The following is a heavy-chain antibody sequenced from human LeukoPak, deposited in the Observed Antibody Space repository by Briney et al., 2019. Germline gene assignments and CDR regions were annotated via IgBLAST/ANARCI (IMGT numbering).Heavy chain of an antibody. V-gene: IGHV3-49*03. CDR3: SRGLHDYGDSNYYFDQ. D-gene: IGHD4-17*01. CDR2: IRKKGYGETT. J-gene: IGHJ4*02. CDR1: GFTFGDDA. Sequence: GGSLRLSCTASGFTFGDDAWSWFRQAPGKGLEWICFIRKKGYGETTDYAASVRGRFTISRDDAKSIAYLQMNSLKTEDTALYYCSRGLHDYGDSNYYFDQWGRGTLVTVSS.